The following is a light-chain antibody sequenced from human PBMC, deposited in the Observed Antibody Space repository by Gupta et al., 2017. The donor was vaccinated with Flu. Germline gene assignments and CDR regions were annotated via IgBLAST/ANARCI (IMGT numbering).Light chain of an antibody. CDR3: RQDDNSPWT. CDR1: QVIRND. J-gene: IGKJ1*01. CDR2: GAS. V-gene: IGKV1-6*01. Sequence: PSSLSASVGDRVAITCRASQVIRNDLGWYQQKPGKAPKLLIYGASTLQSGVPSRFSGSGSDTDFTLTISSLQPEDFATYYCRQDDNSPWTFGQGTKVEI.